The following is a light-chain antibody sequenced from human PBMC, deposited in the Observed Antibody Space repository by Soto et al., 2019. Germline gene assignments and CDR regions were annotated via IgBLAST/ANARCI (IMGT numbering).Light chain of an antibody. CDR3: QQYGNLPPIT. CDR2: DAS. J-gene: IGKJ5*01. CDR1: QSISRY. Sequence: DLLMTHSPATLSPSPLSRPTLSCTASQSISRYLAWYQQKPGKAPRLLIYDASNLATGIPARFSGSGSGTDFTLTISSLQPEDIATYYCQQYGNLPPITFGQGTRLEIK. V-gene: IGKV1-33*01.